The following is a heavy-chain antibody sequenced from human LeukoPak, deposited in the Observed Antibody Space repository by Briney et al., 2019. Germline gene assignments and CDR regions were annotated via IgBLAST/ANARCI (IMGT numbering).Heavy chain of an antibody. CDR2: IYPGDSDT. J-gene: IGHJ5*02. Sequence: GESLKISCKGSGYSFTSYWIGWVRQMPGKGLEWMGIIYPGDSDTRYSPSFQGQVTISADKSLSTAYLQWSSLKASDTAMYYCARGFNFWSGYTFKNWSDPWGQGTLVTVSS. CDR1: GYSFTSYW. V-gene: IGHV5-51*01. D-gene: IGHD3-3*01. CDR3: ARGFNFWSGYTFKNWSDP.